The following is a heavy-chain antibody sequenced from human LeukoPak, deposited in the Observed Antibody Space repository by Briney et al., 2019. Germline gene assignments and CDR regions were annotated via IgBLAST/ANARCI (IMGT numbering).Heavy chain of an antibody. V-gene: IGHV3-48*03. D-gene: IGHD2/OR15-2a*01. CDR1: GFTFSSYE. Sequence: GGSLRLSCAASGFTFSSYEMNWVRQAPGKGLEWVSYIGSSGSTIYYADSVKGRFTISRDNAKNSLYLQMNSLRAEDTAVYYCARAQYYGGGEDPWGQGTLVTVSS. CDR3: ARAQYYGGGEDP. CDR2: IGSSGSTI. J-gene: IGHJ5*02.